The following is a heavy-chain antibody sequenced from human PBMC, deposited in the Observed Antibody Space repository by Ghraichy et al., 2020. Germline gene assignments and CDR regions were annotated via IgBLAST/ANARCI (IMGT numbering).Heavy chain of an antibody. CDR1: GDSITSRTYY. CDR2: VYYSGNT. D-gene: IGHD6-13*01. Sequence: SETLSLTCTVSGDSITSRTYYWGWIRQPPGKGLEWIGSVYYSGNTYYNSSLKSRVTISVDTSNNQFSLKLSSVTAADTAIYYCARHNLAGRWFDPWGQGPLVTVSS. V-gene: IGHV4-39*01. J-gene: IGHJ5*02. CDR3: ARHNLAGRWFDP.